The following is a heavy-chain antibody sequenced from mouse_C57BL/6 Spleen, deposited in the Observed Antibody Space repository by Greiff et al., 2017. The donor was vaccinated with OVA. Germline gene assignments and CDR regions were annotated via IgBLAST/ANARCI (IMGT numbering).Heavy chain of an antibody. J-gene: IGHJ2*01. CDR3: AREYGISYGYFDY. V-gene: IGHV1-81*01. CDR1: GYTFTSYG. D-gene: IGHD1-1*01. CDR2: IYPRSGNT. Sequence: QVQLQQSGAELARPGASVKLSCKASGYTFTSYGISWVKQRTGQGLEWIGEIYPRSGNTYYNEKFKGKATLTADKSSSTASMELPRLTSEDSAVFFCAREYGISYGYFDYWGQDTTLTVSP.